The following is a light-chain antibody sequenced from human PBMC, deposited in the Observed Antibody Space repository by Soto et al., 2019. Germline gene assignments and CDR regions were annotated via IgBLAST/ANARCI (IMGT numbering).Light chain of an antibody. CDR2: DVR. V-gene: IGLV2-14*03. CDR3: TSYISSSTLGV. J-gene: IGLJ1*01. Sequence: QSALTQPASVSGSPGQSITISFTGTRSDVGRYDYVSWYQQHPGKAPKLLIYDVRSRPSGVSNRFSGSKSGNAASLTISGLQADDEADYFCTSYISSSTLGVFGTGTKLTVL. CDR1: RSDVGRYDY.